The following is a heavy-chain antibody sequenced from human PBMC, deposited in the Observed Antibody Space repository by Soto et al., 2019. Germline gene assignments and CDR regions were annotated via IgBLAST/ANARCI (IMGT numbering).Heavy chain of an antibody. CDR2: IWYDGSNK. D-gene: IGHD2-2*01. CDR1: GFTFSNYG. V-gene: IGHV3-33*01. Sequence: QVQLVESGGGVVQPGRSLRLSCAASGFTFSNYGMHWVRQAPGKGLEWVAVIWYDGSNKYYADSVKGRFTISRDNSKNTLYLQMNSLRFDDTAVYYGARLGYCITTGCYARKYDMDVWGQGTTVTVSS. CDR3: ARLGYCITTGCYARKYDMDV. J-gene: IGHJ6*02.